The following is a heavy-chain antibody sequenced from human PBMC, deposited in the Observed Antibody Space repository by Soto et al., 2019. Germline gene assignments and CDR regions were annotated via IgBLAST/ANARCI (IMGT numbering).Heavy chain of an antibody. CDR2: VYKGGGT. CDR3: ARHHGAGYYFDY. J-gene: IGHJ4*02. Sequence: SETLSLTCCVSGGSISSSTYYWVWIRQSPGKGLEWIGRVYKGGGTYYNPSLKSRVSMSVDTPNNQFSLKINSVTAADTALYYCARHHGAGYYFDYWGQGILVTVSS. CDR1: GGSISSSTYY. V-gene: IGHV4-39*01.